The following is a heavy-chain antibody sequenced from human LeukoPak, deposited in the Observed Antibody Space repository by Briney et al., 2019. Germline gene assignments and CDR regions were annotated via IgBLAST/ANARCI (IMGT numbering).Heavy chain of an antibody. D-gene: IGHD5-18*01. V-gene: IGHV3-21*01. Sequence: PGGSLRLSCAASGFTFSSYSMNWVRQAPGKGLEWVSSISSSSSYIYYADSVKGRFTISRDNAKNSLYLQMNSLRAEDTAVYYCARDGEAMVSYYYYYMDVWGKGTTDTVSS. CDR1: GFTFSSYS. CDR2: ISSSSSYI. J-gene: IGHJ6*03. CDR3: ARDGEAMVSYYYYYMDV.